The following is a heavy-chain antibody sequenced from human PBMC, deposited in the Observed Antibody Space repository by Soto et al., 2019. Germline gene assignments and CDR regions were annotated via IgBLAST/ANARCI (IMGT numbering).Heavy chain of an antibody. V-gene: IGHV1-2*04. D-gene: IGHD6-13*01. J-gene: IGHJ4*02. CDR3: ARAVAAAGTGSFDY. CDR2: INPNSGGT. Sequence: ASVKVSCKASGYTFTGYYMHWVRQAPGQGLEWMGWINPNSGGTNYAQKFQGWVTMTRDTSISTAYMELSRLRSDDTAVYYCARAVAAAGTGSFDYWGQGTXVTVSS. CDR1: GYTFTGYY.